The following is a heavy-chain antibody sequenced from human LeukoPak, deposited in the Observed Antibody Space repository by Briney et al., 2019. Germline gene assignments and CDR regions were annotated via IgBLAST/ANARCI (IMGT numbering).Heavy chain of an antibody. D-gene: IGHD3-22*01. CDR3: AKAAGSSGYSPLDY. V-gene: IGHV3-23*01. CDR1: GFTFSSYG. J-gene: IGHJ4*02. CDR2: ISGSGGST. Sequence: GGTLRLSCAASGFTFSSYGMSWVRQAPGKGLEWVSAISGSGGSTYYADSVKGRFTISRDDSKNTLYLQMNSLRAEDTAVYYCAKAAGSSGYSPLDYWGQGTLVTVSS.